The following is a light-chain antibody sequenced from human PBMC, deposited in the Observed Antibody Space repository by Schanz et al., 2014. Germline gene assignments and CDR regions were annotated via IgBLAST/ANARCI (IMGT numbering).Light chain of an antibody. CDR2: AVS. CDR3: SSYTSSSTPFV. Sequence: QSALTQPASVSGSPGQSITISCTGTSSDVGGYNYVSWYQQHPGKAPKLMIYAVSNRPSGVSNRFSGSKSGNTASLTVSGLQAEDEADYYCSSYTSSSTPFVFGTGTKLTV. V-gene: IGLV2-14*01. CDR1: SSDVGGYNY. J-gene: IGLJ1*01.